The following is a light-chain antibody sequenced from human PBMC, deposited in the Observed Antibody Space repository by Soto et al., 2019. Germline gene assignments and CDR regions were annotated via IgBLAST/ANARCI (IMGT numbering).Light chain of an antibody. Sequence: QSVLTQPPSVSGAPGQRVTISCTGSSSNIGAGYDVHWYQQLPGTAPKLLIYGNSNRPSGVPDRFSGSKSGTSASLAITGLQAEDEADYYCQSYDSSLSGNYVFGTGTK. J-gene: IGLJ1*01. CDR3: QSYDSSLSGNYV. V-gene: IGLV1-40*01. CDR2: GNS. CDR1: SSNIGAGYD.